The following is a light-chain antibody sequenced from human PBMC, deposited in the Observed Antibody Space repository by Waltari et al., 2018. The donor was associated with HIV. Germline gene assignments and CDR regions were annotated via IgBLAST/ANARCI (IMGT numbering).Light chain of an antibody. CDR3: QVWDDSDHWV. V-gene: IGLV3-21*03. J-gene: IGLJ2*01. CDR1: KFRRKR. Sequence: SSVLTQPPSVSVVPGRTATIICAANKFRRKRVHWYQQRPGQAPLLVMYDINNRPSAIPERFSGFSSGNTAALAISRVEAGDEADYYCQVWDDSDHWVFGGGTKLTVL. CDR2: DIN.